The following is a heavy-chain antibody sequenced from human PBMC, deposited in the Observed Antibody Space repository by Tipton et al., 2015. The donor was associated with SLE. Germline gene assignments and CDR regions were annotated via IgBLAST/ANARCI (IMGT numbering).Heavy chain of an antibody. CDR1: GGSIRSGSYY. CDR3: ARDYYYGSGSYAPLDY. J-gene: IGHJ4*02. V-gene: IGHV4-61*02. CDR2: IFTIGTT. Sequence: TLSLTCTVSGGSIRSGSYYWTWIRQPAGTGLEWIGRIFTIGTTSYNPSLKSRDTISLDTSKNQFSLKMTSVTAADTAVYYCARDYYYGSGSYAPLDYWGQGTLVTVSS. D-gene: IGHD3-10*01.